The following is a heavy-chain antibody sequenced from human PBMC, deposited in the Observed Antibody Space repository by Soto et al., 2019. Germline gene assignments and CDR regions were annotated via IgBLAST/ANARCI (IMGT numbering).Heavy chain of an antibody. CDR2: ISAYNGNT. CDR1: GYTFTSYG. J-gene: IGHJ1*01. CDR3: ARSDGDYWVGFDEYFQH. D-gene: IGHD4-17*01. Sequence: QVQLVQSGAEVKKPGASVKVSCKASGYTFTSYGISWVRQAPGQGLEWMGWISAYNGNTNYAQKLQGRVTMTTDTSTSTAYMEVRSLRSDDTAVYYCARSDGDYWVGFDEYFQHWGQGTLVTVSS. V-gene: IGHV1-18*04.